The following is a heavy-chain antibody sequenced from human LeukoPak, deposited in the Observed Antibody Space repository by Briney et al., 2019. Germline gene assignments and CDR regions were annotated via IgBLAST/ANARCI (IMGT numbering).Heavy chain of an antibody. CDR3: VKGRSGTLYYFDY. CDR2: ISYDGSNK. J-gene: IGHJ4*02. CDR1: GFTFSSYG. D-gene: IGHD3-10*01. V-gene: IGHV3-30*03. Sequence: PGRSLRLSCAASGFTFSSYGMHWVRQAPGKGLEWMAVISYDGSNKYYADSVKGRFTISRDNSKNTLYLQMNSLRAEDTAVYYCVKGRSGTLYYFDYWGQGTLVTVSS.